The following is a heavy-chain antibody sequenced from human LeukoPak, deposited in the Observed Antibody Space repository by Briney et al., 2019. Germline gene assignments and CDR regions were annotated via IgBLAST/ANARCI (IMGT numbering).Heavy chain of an antibody. J-gene: IGHJ4*02. CDR2: INSDGSST. V-gene: IGHV3-74*01. D-gene: IGHD3-22*01. CDR1: GFTFSSYW. CDR3: ARGVDYYDSSGAFPFDY. Sequence: GGSLRLSCAASGFTFSSYWMHWVRQAPGKGLVWVSRINSDGSSTSYADSVRGRFTISRDNAKNSLYLQMNSLRAEDTAVYYCARGVDYYDSSGAFPFDYWGQGTLVTVSS.